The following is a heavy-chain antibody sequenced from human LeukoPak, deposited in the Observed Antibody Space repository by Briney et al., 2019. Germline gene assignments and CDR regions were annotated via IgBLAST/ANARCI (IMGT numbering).Heavy chain of an antibody. CDR3: ARAVEGAAAAY. D-gene: IGHD6-13*01. CDR2: ISNSGSSI. V-gene: IGHV3-11*01. Sequence: PGGSLRLSCAASGFTFSDYYMNCIRQAPGKGLEWVSYISNSGSSIYYADSVKGRFTISRGNAKNSLYLQMNSLRAEDTAVYYCARAVEGAAAAYWGQGTLVTVSS. CDR1: GFTFSDYY. J-gene: IGHJ4*02.